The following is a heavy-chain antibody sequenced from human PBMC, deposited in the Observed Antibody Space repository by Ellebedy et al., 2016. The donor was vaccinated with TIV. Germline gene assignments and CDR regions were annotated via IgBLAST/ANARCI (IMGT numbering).Heavy chain of an antibody. J-gene: IGHJ5*02. Sequence: PGGSLRLSCAASGFAVSTYGMHWVRQAPGKGLEWVTMISYDGTSKYYADSVKGRFTISRDNSKNTVYVQMNSLTAEDTAVYYCARDPYSSGWYNWFDLWGQGTLLTVSS. CDR2: ISYDGTSK. V-gene: IGHV3-30*03. CDR1: GFAVSTYG. D-gene: IGHD6-19*01. CDR3: ARDPYSSGWYNWFDL.